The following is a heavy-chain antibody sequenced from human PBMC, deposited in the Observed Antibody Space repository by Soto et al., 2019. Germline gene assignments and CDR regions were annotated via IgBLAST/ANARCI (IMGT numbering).Heavy chain of an antibody. J-gene: IGHJ5*02. CDR1: GGTFSSYA. CDR3: ARGRADIVVVPASNWFDP. CDR2: IIPIFGTA. V-gene: IGHV1-69*13. D-gene: IGHD2-2*01. Sequence: SVKVSCKASGGTFSSYAISWVRQAPGQGLEWMGGIIPIFGTANYAQKFQGRVTITADESTSTAYMELSSLRSEDTAVYYCARGRADIVVVPASNWFDPWGQGTLVTVSS.